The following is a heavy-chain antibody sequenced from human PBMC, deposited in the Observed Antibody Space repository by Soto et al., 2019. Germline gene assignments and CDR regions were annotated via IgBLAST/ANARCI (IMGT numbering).Heavy chain of an antibody. CDR3: ARGSPVRANWNFDY. CDR2: VFYSGST. CDR1: GGSISGYY. Sequence: XXTLSLPCTISGGSISGYYWHWILQPPGKGLEWLGYVFYSGSTNYNPSLRGRVTISVDSSKNQFSLKLNSMTAADTAVYYCARGSPVRANWNFDYWGQGTLVTVSS. D-gene: IGHD1-20*01. V-gene: IGHV4-59*01. J-gene: IGHJ4*02.